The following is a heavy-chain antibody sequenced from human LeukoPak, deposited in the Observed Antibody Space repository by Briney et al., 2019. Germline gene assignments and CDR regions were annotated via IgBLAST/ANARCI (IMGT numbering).Heavy chain of an antibody. CDR2: IRSKANSYAT. D-gene: IGHD4-11*01. CDR3: AKDRPDMTTVDY. V-gene: IGHV3-73*01. CDR1: GFTFSGSA. J-gene: IGHJ4*02. Sequence: GGSLRLSCAASGFTFSGSAMHWVRQASGKGLEWVGRIRSKANSYATAYAASVKGRFTISRDDSKNTAYLQMNSLRAEDTAVYYCAKDRPDMTTVDYWGQGTLVTVSS.